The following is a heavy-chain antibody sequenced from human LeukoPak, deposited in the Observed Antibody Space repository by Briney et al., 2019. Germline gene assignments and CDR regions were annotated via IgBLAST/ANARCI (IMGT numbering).Heavy chain of an antibody. CDR3: ARDRYYYDIGIYFYLFL. Sequence: SETLSLPWTVSGDSLSGASNHWRWIRQSPGKGLEWIGYIYYSGGTNYTPSLKSRVTISVDTSKNQFSLKLTSVTAADTAVYYCARDRYYYDIGIYFYLFLSGRGALVTVSS. J-gene: IGHJ2*01. CDR2: IYYSGGT. V-gene: IGHV4-61*01. D-gene: IGHD3-22*01. CDR1: GDSLSGASNH.